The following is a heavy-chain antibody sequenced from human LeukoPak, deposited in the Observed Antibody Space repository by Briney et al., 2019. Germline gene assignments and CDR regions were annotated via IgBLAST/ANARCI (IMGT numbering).Heavy chain of an antibody. CDR1: GFTFSIYS. J-gene: IGHJ6*04. CDR3: ARAGFVAAAGTGYYYYGMDV. CDR2: ISSSSSYI. D-gene: IGHD6-13*01. V-gene: IGHV3-21*01. Sequence: GRSMRLSCAASGFTFSIYSMNWVRQAPGKGLEWVSSISSSSSYIFYADSVKGRFTISRDNAKNSLYLQMNSLRAKDTAVYYCARAGFVAAAGTGYYYYGMDVWGKGTTVTVSS.